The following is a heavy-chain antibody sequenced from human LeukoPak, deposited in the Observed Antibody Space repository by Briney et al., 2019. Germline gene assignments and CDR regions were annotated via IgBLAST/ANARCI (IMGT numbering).Heavy chain of an antibody. CDR3: ARVRYSGSYSAQITRDAFDI. V-gene: IGHV1-69*04. J-gene: IGHJ3*02. D-gene: IGHD1-26*01. CDR1: GGTFSSYA. Sequence: GASVKVSCKASGGTFSSYAISWVRQAPGQGLEWMGRIILILGIANYARKFQGRVTITADKSTSTAYMELSSLRSEDTAVYYCARVRYSGSYSAQITRDAFDIWGQGTMVTVSS. CDR2: IILILGIA.